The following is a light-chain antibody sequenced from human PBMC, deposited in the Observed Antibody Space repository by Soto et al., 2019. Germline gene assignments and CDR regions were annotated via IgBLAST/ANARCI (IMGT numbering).Light chain of an antibody. V-gene: IGKV1-8*01. CDR2: AAS. J-gene: IGKJ3*01. Sequence: AIRMTQSPSSFSASTGDRVTITCRASQGISSYLAWYQQKPGTAPKLLIYAASTLQSGVPSRFSGSGSGTDFTLTISCLQSEDFATYYCQQYYSYPRTFGPGTKVDIK. CDR1: QGISSY. CDR3: QQYYSYPRT.